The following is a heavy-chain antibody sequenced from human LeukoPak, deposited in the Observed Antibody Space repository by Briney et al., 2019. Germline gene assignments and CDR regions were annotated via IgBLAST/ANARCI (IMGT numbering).Heavy chain of an antibody. V-gene: IGHV3-23*01. CDR1: GFPFSNYA. Sequence: GGSLRLSCAASGFPFSNYAMTWVRQAPGEGLEWVSAISGSGGSTNYADFVKGRFTISRDNSKNTLYLQMNILRAEDTAVYYCGKSNWHGYYYYYMDVWGKGTTVTVSS. D-gene: IGHD1-20*01. J-gene: IGHJ6*03. CDR2: ISGSGGST. CDR3: GKSNWHGYYYYYMDV.